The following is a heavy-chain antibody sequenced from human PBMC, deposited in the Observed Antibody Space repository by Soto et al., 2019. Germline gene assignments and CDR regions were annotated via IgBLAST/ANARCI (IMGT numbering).Heavy chain of an antibody. D-gene: IGHD3-10*01. CDR1: GYSISSRPDY. J-gene: IGHJ4*02. Sequence: PSETLSLTCTVSGYSISSRPDYWGWIRQPPEKGLEWIGSVYYNGNTYYHPSLKSRLTISVDTSKNQVSLRLSSVTAADTAVYYCARLLSARVDYWAQGTLVTVS. CDR2: VYYNGNT. CDR3: ARLLSARVDY. V-gene: IGHV4-39*01.